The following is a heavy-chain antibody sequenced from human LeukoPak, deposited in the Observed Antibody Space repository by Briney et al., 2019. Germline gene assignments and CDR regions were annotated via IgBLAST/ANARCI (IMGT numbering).Heavy chain of an antibody. CDR2: IWFDGSIK. J-gene: IGHJ4*02. CDR1: GLIFNTYG. Sequence: GGSLRLSCAASGLIFNTYGMHWVRQAPGKGLEWVAVIWFDGSIKYYADSVKGRFTISRDNSKKTLYLQMNSLRAEDTAVYYCAKADRGWGVITKDWGQGTLVTVSS. V-gene: IGHV3-33*06. CDR3: AKADRGWGVITKD. D-gene: IGHD3-10*01.